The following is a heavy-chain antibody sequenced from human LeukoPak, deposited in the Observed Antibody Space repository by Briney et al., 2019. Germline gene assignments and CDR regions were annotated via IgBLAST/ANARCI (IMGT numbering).Heavy chain of an antibody. CDR1: GFTFNNYA. CDR3: AKSFDYDVLTGQDY. CDR2: ISGSGSNT. Sequence: GGSLRLPCAASGFTFNNYAMSWVRQAPGKGLEWVSVISGSGSNTYYADSVKGRFTISRDNSENTLYLQMNSLRAEDTAIYYCAKSFDYDVLTGQDYWGQGTLVTVSS. J-gene: IGHJ4*02. V-gene: IGHV3-23*01. D-gene: IGHD3-9*01.